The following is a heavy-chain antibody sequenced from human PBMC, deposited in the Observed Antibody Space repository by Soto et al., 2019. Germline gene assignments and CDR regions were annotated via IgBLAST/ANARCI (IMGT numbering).Heavy chain of an antibody. V-gene: IGHV4-39*01. Sequence: SETLSLTCTVSGGSISISVYYWDWTRQPPGEGLEWIGTVHYSGYTYYNPSLKTRVTISVDTSKNQFSLKLTSVTAADTAVYYCARHRGILAAARDYWGQGTLVTVS. J-gene: IGHJ4*02. CDR3: ARHRGILAAARDY. D-gene: IGHD6-13*01. CDR1: GGSISISVYY. CDR2: VHYSGYT.